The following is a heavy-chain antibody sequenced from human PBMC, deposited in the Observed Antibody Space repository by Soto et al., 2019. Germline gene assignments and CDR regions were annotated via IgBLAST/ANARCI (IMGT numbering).Heavy chain of an antibody. D-gene: IGHD1-26*01. Sequence: GGSLRLSCAASGFTFSSYGMHWVRQAPGKGLEWVAVIWYDGSNKYYADSVKGRFTISRDNSKNTLYLQMNSLRAEDTAVYYCAREELEYRGSYSTSYYYFDYWGQGPLVTVSS. CDR2: IWYDGSNK. CDR3: AREELEYRGSYSTSYYYFDY. V-gene: IGHV3-33*01. CDR1: GFTFSSYG. J-gene: IGHJ4*02.